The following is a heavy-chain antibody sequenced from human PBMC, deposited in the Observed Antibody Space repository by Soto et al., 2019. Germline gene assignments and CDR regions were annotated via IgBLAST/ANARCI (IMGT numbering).Heavy chain of an antibody. Sequence: EVQLVESGGDLVQPGGSLRLSCVASGFTFSSYGMNWVRQGPGKGLEWLSFISKSGTTTYYADSVKGRFTISRDNAKNSLYLQMNSLRDEDMAVYYCARDGYCVSSCCSFLPDVWGQGTTVTVSS. J-gene: IGHJ6*02. CDR1: GFTFSSYG. CDR2: ISKSGTTT. CDR3: ARDGYCVSSCCSFLPDV. D-gene: IGHD2-2*03. V-gene: IGHV3-48*02.